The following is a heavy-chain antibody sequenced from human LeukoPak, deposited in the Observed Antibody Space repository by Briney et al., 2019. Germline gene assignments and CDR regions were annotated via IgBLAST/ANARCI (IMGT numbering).Heavy chain of an antibody. CDR2: ISSSSSYI. CDR3: ANKDYSSSHPFDY. V-gene: IGHV3-21*01. CDR1: GFTFSSYS. D-gene: IGHD6-6*01. Sequence: GGSLRLSCAASGFTFSSYSMNWVRQAPGKGLEWVSSISSSSSYIYYADSVKGRFTISRDNAKNSLYLQMNSLRAEDTAVYYCANKDYSSSHPFDYWGQGTLVTVSS. J-gene: IGHJ4*02.